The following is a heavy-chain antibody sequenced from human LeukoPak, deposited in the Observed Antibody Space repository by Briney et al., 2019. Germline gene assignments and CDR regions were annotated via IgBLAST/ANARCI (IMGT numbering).Heavy chain of an antibody. CDR1: GGSISSSSYY. CDR3: ARGVTMIVVVIHDWYFDL. D-gene: IGHD3-22*01. V-gene: IGHV4-39*01. CDR2: IYYTRST. Sequence: SETLSLTCTVSGGSISSSSYYWGWIRQPPGKGLEWIGSIYYTRSTYYNPSLKSRVTISVDTSKNQFSLKLASVTAADTAVYYCARGVTMIVVVIHDWYFDLWGRGTLVTVSS. J-gene: IGHJ2*01.